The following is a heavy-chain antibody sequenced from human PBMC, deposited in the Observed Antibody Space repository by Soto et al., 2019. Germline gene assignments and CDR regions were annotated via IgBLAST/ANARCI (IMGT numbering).Heavy chain of an antibody. Sequence: ASVKVSCKASGYTFTGYYMHWVRQAPGQGLEWMGWINPNSGGTNYAQKFQGWVTMTRDTSISTAYMELSRLRSDDTAVYYCARDLGGYSYGVNWFDSWGQGTLVTVSS. CDR1: GYTFTGYY. J-gene: IGHJ5*01. CDR2: INPNSGGT. CDR3: ARDLGGYSYGVNWFDS. D-gene: IGHD5-18*01. V-gene: IGHV1-2*04.